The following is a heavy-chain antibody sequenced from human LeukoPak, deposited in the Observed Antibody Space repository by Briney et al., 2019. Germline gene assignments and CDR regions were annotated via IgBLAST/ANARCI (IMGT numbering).Heavy chain of an antibody. CDR1: GFGLSSYG. V-gene: IGHV3-33*01. CDR2: MWSDESKK. D-gene: IGHD6-19*01. Sequence: PGGSLRLSCAASGFGLSSYGVHWVRQAPGQGREWVAVMWSDESKKYYADSVKGRFTISRDNSRNTMSLQMNSLRAGDTAVYYCARDLAVGWSYYGMDVWGQGTTVIVSS. CDR3: ARDLAVGWSYYGMDV. J-gene: IGHJ6*02.